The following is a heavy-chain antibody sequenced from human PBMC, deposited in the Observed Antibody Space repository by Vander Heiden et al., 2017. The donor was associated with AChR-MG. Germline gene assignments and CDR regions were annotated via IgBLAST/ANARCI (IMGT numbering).Heavy chain of an antibody. CDR1: GITFSSYA. CDR2: ITVSGGST. V-gene: IGHV3-23*01. J-gene: IGHJ4*02. CDR3: AMLSPLGYCSGGFCGN. Sequence: EVQLLESGGGLVQPGGSLRLSCAASGITFSSYAMSWVRQAPGKGLEWVSSITVSGGSTYYADSVKGRFTISRDNSKSTLYLQMNSLRAEDTAVYFCAMLSPLGYCSGGFCGNWGQGTLVTVSS. D-gene: IGHD2-15*01.